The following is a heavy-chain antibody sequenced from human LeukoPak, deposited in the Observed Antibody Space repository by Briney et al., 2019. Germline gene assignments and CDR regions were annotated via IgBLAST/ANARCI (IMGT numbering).Heavy chain of an antibody. Sequence: SETLSLTCTVSGGSISSGDYYWSWIRQPPGRGLEWIVYIYYSGSTYYNPSLKSRVTISVDTSKNQFSLKLSSVTAADTAVYYCARVSDYLFDYWGQGTLVTVSS. V-gene: IGHV4-30-4*01. D-gene: IGHD2/OR15-2a*01. CDR1: GGSISSGDYY. J-gene: IGHJ4*02. CDR2: IYYSGST. CDR3: ARVSDYLFDY.